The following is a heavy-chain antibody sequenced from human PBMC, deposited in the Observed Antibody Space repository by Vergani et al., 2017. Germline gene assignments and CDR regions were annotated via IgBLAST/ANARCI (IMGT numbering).Heavy chain of an antibody. D-gene: IGHD2-2*01. V-gene: IGHV1-46*03. CDR1: GYTFTSYY. CDR2: INPSGGST. J-gene: IGHJ4*02. CDR3: ARPHRDSLPPDPQRLDY. Sequence: QVQLVQSGAEVKKPGASVKVSCKASGYTFTSYYIHWVRQAPGQGLEWMGIINPSGGSTTYAQQFQGRLTMTRDTSTSTVYMDLSNLRSEDTAVYYCARPHRDSLPPDPQRLDYWGQGTLVTVSS.